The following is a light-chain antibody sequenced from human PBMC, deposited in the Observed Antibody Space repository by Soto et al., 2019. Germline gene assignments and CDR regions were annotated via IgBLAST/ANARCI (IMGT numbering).Light chain of an antibody. CDR3: QQYDSYLT. V-gene: IGKV1-8*01. CDR1: QGISSY. CDR2: AAS. Sequence: ALRMTQSPSSFSASTGDRVTITCRASQGISSYLAWYQQKPGKAPKLLIYAASTLQRGVPSRFSGSGSGTDYTLTISCLQSEDFATYYCQQYDSYLTCGGGTKVEIK. J-gene: IGKJ4*01.